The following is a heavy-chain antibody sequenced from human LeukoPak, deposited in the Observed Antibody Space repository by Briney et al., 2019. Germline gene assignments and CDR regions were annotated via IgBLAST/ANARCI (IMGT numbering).Heavy chain of an antibody. CDR1: GFTFSSYG. V-gene: IGHV3-30*03. Sequence: PGRSLRLSCAASGFTFSSYGMHWVRQAPGKGLEWVAVISYDGSNKYYADSVKGRFTISRDNSKNTLYLQMNSLRAEDTAVYYCARDVRLQLVYYFDYWGQGTLVTVSS. CDR3: ARDVRLQLVYYFDY. J-gene: IGHJ4*02. D-gene: IGHD6-13*01. CDR2: ISYDGSNK.